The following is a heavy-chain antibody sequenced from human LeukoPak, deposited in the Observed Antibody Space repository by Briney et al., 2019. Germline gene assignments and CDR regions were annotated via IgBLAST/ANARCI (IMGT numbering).Heavy chain of an antibody. D-gene: IGHD4-17*01. CDR2: INPNSGGT. CDR1: GYTFTGYY. Sequence: WASVRVSCTASGYTFTGYYMHWVRQAPGQGLEWMGWINPNSGGTNYAQKFKGRVTMTRDTSISTAYMELSRLRADDTAVYHCARVRGYGDHYGLWGQGTLVTVSS. CDR3: ARVRGYGDHYGL. V-gene: IGHV1-2*02. J-gene: IGHJ4*02.